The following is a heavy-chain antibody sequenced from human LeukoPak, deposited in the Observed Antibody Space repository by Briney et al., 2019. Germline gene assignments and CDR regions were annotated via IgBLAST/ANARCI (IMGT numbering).Heavy chain of an antibody. J-gene: IGHJ4*02. CDR2: IYYSGST. Sequence: SETLSLTCTVSGGSISSSSYYWGWIRQPPGKGLEWIGSIYYSGSTYYNPSLKSRVTISVDTSKNQFSLKLSSVTAADTAVYYCARRGYSLDYWGQGTLVPVSS. CDR1: GGSISSSSYY. V-gene: IGHV4-39*01. D-gene: IGHD2-15*01. CDR3: ARRGYSLDY.